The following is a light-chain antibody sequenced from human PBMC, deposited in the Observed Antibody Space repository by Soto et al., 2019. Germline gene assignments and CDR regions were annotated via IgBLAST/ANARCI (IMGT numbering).Light chain of an antibody. CDR2: GAS. CDR3: QQANKFPRD. J-gene: IGKJ3*01. CDR1: QDIRGW. Sequence: DIQMTQSPPSLSASVGDRVTIICRASQDIRGWLAWYQKKPGKGPKLLIHGASNLQSGVPSRFGGSGSGTEFTLTINNLQAEDFATYFCQQANKFPRDFGPGTTVEIK. V-gene: IGKV1-12*01.